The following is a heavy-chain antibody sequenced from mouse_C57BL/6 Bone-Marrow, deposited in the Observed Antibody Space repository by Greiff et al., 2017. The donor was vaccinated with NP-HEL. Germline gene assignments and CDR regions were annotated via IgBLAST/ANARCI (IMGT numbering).Heavy chain of an antibody. D-gene: IGHD4-1*01. CDR2: SRNKANDYTT. CDR3: ARDAGTGTGWYFDV. Sequence: DVKLVESGGGLVQSGRSLRLSCATSGFTFSDFYMEWVRQAPGKGLEWIAASRNKANDYTTEYSASVKGRFIVSRDTSQSILYLQMNALRAEDTAIYYCARDAGTGTGWYFDVWGTGTTVTVSS. J-gene: IGHJ1*03. V-gene: IGHV7-1*01. CDR1: GFTFSDFY.